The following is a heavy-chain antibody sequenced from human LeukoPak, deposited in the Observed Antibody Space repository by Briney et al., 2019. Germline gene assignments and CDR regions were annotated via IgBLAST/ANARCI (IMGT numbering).Heavy chain of an antibody. Sequence: GGSLRLSCAASGFTFSSYWMHWVRQAPGKGLMWVSRMNSDGSSTNYADSVKGRFTISKENAKNSLYLQMNSLRAGDTAVYYCARGASLQWLEEDLTLDYWGQGTLVTVSS. CDR1: GFTFSSYW. CDR3: ARGASLQWLEEDLTLDY. J-gene: IGHJ4*02. CDR2: MNSDGSST. V-gene: IGHV3-74*01. D-gene: IGHD6-19*01.